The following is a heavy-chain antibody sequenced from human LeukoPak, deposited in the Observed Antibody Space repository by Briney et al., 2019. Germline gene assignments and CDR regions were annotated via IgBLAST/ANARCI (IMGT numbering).Heavy chain of an antibody. J-gene: IGHJ5*02. D-gene: IGHD6-13*01. Sequence: GGSLRLSCEVSGFPFTLYSMNWVRQAPGKGLEWVSYITSSSSTIYYADSVKGRFTISRDNAKNSLYLQMNSLRTEDTAMYYCARDLQGEQQNPYWFDPWGQGTLVTVSS. CDR3: ARDLQGEQQNPYWFDP. CDR2: ITSSSSTI. V-gene: IGHV3-48*01. CDR1: GFPFTLYS.